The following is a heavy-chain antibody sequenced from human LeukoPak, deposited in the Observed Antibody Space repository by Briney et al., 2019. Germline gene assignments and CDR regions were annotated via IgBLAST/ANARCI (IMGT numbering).Heavy chain of an antibody. CDR1: GFTFSSCG. CDR3: ATETIGRHYDY. V-gene: IGHV3-21*01. CDR2: IGPTGTDR. D-gene: IGHD1-14*01. Sequence: GGSLRLSCAASGFTFSSCGFNWVRQAPGKGLEWVSSIGPTGTDRYYADSVRGRFTISRDNAKNSMNLQMDSLRDEDTAVYYCATETIGRHYDYWGQGTLLTVSS. J-gene: IGHJ4*02.